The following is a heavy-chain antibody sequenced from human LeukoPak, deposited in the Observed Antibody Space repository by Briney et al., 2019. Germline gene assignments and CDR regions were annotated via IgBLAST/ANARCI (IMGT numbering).Heavy chain of an antibody. V-gene: IGHV3-11*01. CDR3: ATHYGDYRPGAFDI. D-gene: IGHD4-17*01. CDR1: GFTFSDYY. CDR2: ISSSGSTI. J-gene: IGHJ3*02. Sequence: GSLRLSCAASGFTFSDYYMSWIRQALGKGLEWVSYISSSGSTIYYADSVKGRFTISRDNAKNSLYLQMDSLRAEDTAVYYCATHYGDYRPGAFDIWGQGTMVTVSS.